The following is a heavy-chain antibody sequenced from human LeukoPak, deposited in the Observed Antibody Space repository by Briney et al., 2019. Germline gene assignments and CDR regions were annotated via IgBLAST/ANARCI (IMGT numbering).Heavy chain of an antibody. CDR3: ARVVRNYDILTGRFPDY. CDR2: INPNSGGT. CDR1: GYTFTGYY. D-gene: IGHD3-9*01. Sequence: GASVKVSCKASGYTFTGYYMHWVRQAPGQGLEWMGRINPNSGGTNYAQKFQGRVTMTKDTSISTVYMELSRLRSDDTAVYYCARVVRNYDILTGRFPDYWGQGTLVTVSS. J-gene: IGHJ4*02. V-gene: IGHV1-2*06.